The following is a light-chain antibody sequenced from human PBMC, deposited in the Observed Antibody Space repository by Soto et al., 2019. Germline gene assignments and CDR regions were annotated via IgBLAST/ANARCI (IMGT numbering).Light chain of an antibody. CDR1: QSISRS. J-gene: IGKJ1*01. Sequence: DIQMTQNPSSLSASVRDRLTITCRASQSISRSLNWYQQKPGKAPKLLIYAASSLQSGVPSRFSGSGSGTDFTLTIGSLQPEDFATYYCHDRYSPPWPFCQGTHVDI. CDR2: AAS. V-gene: IGKV1-39*01. CDR3: HDRYSPPWP.